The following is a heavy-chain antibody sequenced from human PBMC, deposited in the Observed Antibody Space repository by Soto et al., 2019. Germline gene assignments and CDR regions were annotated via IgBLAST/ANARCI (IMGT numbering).Heavy chain of an antibody. V-gene: IGHV1-18*04. CDR3: AREEYRQVDY. CDR1: GYTFTNYG. D-gene: IGHD3-16*02. CDR2: ISTNSGHT. Sequence: QVQLVQSGTEVKKPGASVKVSCKASGYTFTNYGITWVRQAPGQGLEWMGRISTNSGHTDYAQKFRGRCTMTTDRATTTAYMDLRSLRSDDTAVYSCAREEYRQVDYWGQGTLVTVSS. J-gene: IGHJ4*02.